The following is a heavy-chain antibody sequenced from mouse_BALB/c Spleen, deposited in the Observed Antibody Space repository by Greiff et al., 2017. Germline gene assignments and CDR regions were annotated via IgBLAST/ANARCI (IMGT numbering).Heavy chain of an antibody. J-gene: IGHJ4*01. D-gene: IGHD2-1*01. V-gene: IGHV14-3*02. CDR3: AYGNSALDY. CDR1: GFNFKDTY. CDR2: IDPANGNT. Sequence: EVKLQQSGAELVKPGASVKLSCTASGFNFKDTYMHWVKQRPEQGLEWIGRIDPANGNTKYDPKFQGKATITADTSSNTAYLQLSSLTSEDTAVYYCAYGNSALDYWGQGTSVTVSA.